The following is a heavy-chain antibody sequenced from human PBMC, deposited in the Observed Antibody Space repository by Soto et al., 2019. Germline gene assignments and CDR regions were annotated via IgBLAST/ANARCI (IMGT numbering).Heavy chain of an antibody. V-gene: IGHV3-33*01. CDR3: SRDSRFTMVRGVMMRYYYGMDV. CDR1: GFTFSSYG. J-gene: IGHJ6*02. Sequence: GGSLRLSCAASGFTFSSYGMHWVRQAPGKGLEWVAVIWYDGSNKYYAESVKGRFTISRDNSKNTLYLQMNSLRAEDTAVYYCSRDSRFTMVRGVMMRYYYGMDVWGQGTTVTVSS. D-gene: IGHD3-10*01. CDR2: IWYDGSNK.